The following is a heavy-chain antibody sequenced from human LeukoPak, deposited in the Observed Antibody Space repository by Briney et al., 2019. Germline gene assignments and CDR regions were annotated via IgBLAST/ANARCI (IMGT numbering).Heavy chain of an antibody. V-gene: IGHV1-58*01. CDR1: RFTFTSSA. Sequence: SVKVPCKDSRFTFTSSAVLWVRQARGQRLEWIGWIVVGSGNTNYAQKFQERVTITRDTSTSTAYMELSSLRSEDTAVYYCAADESTAIDYYGMDVWGQGTTVTVSS. J-gene: IGHJ6*01. CDR2: IVVGSGNT. CDR3: AADESTAIDYYGMDV.